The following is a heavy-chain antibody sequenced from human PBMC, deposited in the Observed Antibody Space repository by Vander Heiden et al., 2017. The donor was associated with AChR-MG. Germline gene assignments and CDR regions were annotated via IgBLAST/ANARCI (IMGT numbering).Heavy chain of an antibody. V-gene: IGHV3-30-3*01. CDR3: ARGFTWFGELLPPHY. J-gene: IGHJ4*02. CDR2: ISYDGSNK. Sequence: QVQLVEAGGGVVQPGRSLRLSCAASGFTFRGYAMHWVRQAPGKGLEWVAVISYDGSNKSYADSVTGRFTISRDNSKNTLYLQMNSLSPEDTAVYYCARGFTWFGELLPPHYWGQGTLVTVSS. D-gene: IGHD3-10*01. CDR1: GFTFRGYA.